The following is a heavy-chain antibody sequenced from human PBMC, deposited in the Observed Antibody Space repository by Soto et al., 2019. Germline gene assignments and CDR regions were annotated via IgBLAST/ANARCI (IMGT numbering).Heavy chain of an antibody. CDR3: STDWLEMPQTYYYDGSGYYPLYS. CDR1: GYTFTSYA. V-gene: IGHV1-3*01. D-gene: IGHD3-22*01. CDR2: INAGNGNT. J-gene: IGHJ4*02. Sequence: ASVKVSCKASGYTFTSYAMHWVRQAPGQRLEWMGWINAGNGNTKYSQKFQGRVTITRDTSASTAYMELNSLKTEDTAVYYCSTDWLEMPQTYYYDGSGYYPLYSWGQGTLVTVS.